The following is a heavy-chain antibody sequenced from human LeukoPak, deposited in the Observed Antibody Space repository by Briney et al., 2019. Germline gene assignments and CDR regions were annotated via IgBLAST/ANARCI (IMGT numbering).Heavy chain of an antibody. Sequence: SETLSLTCTVSGYSISSGYYWGWIRQPPGKGLEWIGSIYHSGSTYYNPSLKSRVTISVDTSKNQFSLKLSSVTAADTAVYYCARHYGSAYYYYYMDVWGKGTTVTISS. D-gene: IGHD3-10*01. CDR2: IYHSGST. V-gene: IGHV4-38-2*02. J-gene: IGHJ6*03. CDR3: ARHYGSAYYYYYMDV. CDR1: GYSISSGYY.